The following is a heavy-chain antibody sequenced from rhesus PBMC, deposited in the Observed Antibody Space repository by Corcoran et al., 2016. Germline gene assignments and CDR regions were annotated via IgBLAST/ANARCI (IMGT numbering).Heavy chain of an antibody. CDR2: IYSSSWNH. CDR3: AREKRYICNYFTEYVEF. V-gene: IGHV4S12*01. Sequence: QVKLQESGPGLVKPLETLSLTCSVSGGSISGGYYYWSWIRQPPGKGLELIGGIYSSSWNHYYNPTRMMRLTITKDTFKNQFYMQRIFVTAADTAVYDCAREKRYICNYFTEYVEFWGQGALVTVSS. CDR1: GGSISGGYYY. D-gene: IGHD1-26*01. J-gene: IGHJ1*01.